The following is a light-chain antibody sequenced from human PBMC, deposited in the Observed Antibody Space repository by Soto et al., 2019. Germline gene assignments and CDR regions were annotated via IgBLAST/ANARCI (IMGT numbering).Light chain of an antibody. CDR2: KAS. Sequence: DIQMTQSPSTLCASVGDRVTITCRASQSISSWLAWYQQKPGKAPKLLIYKASTLKSGVPSRFSGSGSGTEFTLTISSLQPDDFATYYCQQLNSYPRTFGQGTKVDIK. CDR1: QSISSW. V-gene: IGKV1-5*03. J-gene: IGKJ1*01. CDR3: QQLNSYPRT.